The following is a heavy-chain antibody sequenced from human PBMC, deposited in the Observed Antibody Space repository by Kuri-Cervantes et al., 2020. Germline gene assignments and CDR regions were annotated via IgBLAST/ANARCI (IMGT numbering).Heavy chain of an antibody. CDR1: GFTFSSYS. CDR2: ISSSSSYI. J-gene: IGHJ4*02. V-gene: IGHV3-21*01. CDR3: ARFWDSSGLFDY. Sequence: GESLKIYCAASGFTFSSYSMNWVRQAPGKGLEWVSSISSSSSYIYYADSVKGRFTISRDNSKNTLYLQMNSLRAEDTAVYYCARFWDSSGLFDYWGQGTLVTVSS. D-gene: IGHD3-22*01.